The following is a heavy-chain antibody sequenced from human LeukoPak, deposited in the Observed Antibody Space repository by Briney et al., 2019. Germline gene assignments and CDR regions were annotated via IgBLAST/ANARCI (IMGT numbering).Heavy chain of an antibody. D-gene: IGHD5-12*01. V-gene: IGHV3-11*06. J-gene: IGHJ4*02. Sequence: GGSLRLFCAASGFTFSDYYMSWIRQAPGKGLEWVSYISSSSSYTNYADSVKGRFTISRDNAKNSLYLQMNSLRAEDTAVYYCARDQGVATGSDYWGQGTLVTVSS. CDR2: ISSSSSYT. CDR3: ARDQGVATGSDY. CDR1: GFTFSDYY.